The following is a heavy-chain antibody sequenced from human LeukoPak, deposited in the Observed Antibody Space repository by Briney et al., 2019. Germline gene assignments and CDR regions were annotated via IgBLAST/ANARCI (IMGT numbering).Heavy chain of an antibody. CDR1: GGSISSGGYY. CDR2: IYHSGST. CDR3: AREAHDFWSGYYEWFDP. Sequence: PSETLSLTCTVSGGSISSGGYYWSWIRQPPGKGLEWIGYIYHSGSTYYNPSLKSRVTISVDRSKNQFSLKLSSVTAADTAVYYCAREAHDFWSGYYEWFDPWGQGTLVTVSS. J-gene: IGHJ5*02. D-gene: IGHD3-3*01. V-gene: IGHV4-30-2*01.